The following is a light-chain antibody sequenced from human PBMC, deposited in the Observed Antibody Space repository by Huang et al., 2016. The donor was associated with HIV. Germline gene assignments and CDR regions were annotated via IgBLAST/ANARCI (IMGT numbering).Light chain of an antibody. CDR2: AAS. Sequence: DIQMTQSPSSLSASVGDRVTITCRASQTISRYLSWYQQKPGKAPHLLIFAASSLQSGVPSRFSGSGSGTNFTLTISTLQPEECATYYCQESYSLLWTFGQGTKVDIK. J-gene: IGKJ1*01. CDR1: QTISRY. V-gene: IGKV1-39*01. CDR3: QESYSLLWT.